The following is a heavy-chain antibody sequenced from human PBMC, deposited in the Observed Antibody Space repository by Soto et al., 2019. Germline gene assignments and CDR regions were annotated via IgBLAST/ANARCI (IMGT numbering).Heavy chain of an antibody. CDR2: IYWNEDM. V-gene: IGHV2-5*01. J-gene: IGHJ4*02. Sequence: GPTLVNPTPTLTLTCTFSALSLSTNGVGVGWIRQPPGKPLEWLAVIYWNEDMRYSRSLKNRLSITKDTSKNQVVLTITTVDPVDTATYYGVHTVMVHTIRGVYYFDYWGPGILVTVSS. D-gene: IGHD2-8*01. CDR3: VHTVMVHTIRGVYYFDY. CDR1: ALSLSTNGVG.